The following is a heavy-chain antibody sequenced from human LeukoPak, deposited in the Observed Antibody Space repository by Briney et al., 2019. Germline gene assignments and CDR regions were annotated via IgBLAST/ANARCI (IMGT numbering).Heavy chain of an antibody. CDR2: IYYSGST. CDR1: GGSISSYY. CDR3: ARHVSPAAWLRSHGDAFDI. J-gene: IGHJ3*02. D-gene: IGHD5-12*01. V-gene: IGHV4-59*08. Sequence: SETLSLTCTVSGGSISSYYWGWIRQPPGKGLEWIGYIYYSGSTNYNPSLKSRVTISVDTSKNQFSLKLSSVTAADTAVYYCARHVSPAAWLRSHGDAFDIWGQGTMVTVSS.